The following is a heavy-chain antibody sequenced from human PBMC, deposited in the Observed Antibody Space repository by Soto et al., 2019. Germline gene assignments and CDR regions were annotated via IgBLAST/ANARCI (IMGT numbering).Heavy chain of an antibody. Sequence: SETLYRTCTVSGGSISSGDYYWSWIRQPPGKGLEWIGYIYYSGRTYYNPSLKSRVTISVDTSKNQFSLKLSSVTAADTAVYYCARDLMGFSPLYYYGMDVWGQGTTVTVS. J-gene: IGHJ6*02. V-gene: IGHV4-30-4*01. CDR1: GGSISSGDYY. CDR2: IYYSGRT. CDR3: ARDLMGFSPLYYYGMDV. D-gene: IGHD3-10*01.